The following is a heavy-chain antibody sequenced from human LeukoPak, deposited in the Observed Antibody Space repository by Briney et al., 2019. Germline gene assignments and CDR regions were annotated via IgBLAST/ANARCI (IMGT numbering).Heavy chain of an antibody. Sequence: GGSLRLSCAASGFTISSYGMHWVRQAPGKGLEWVAFIRYDGSNKYYADSVKGRFTISRDNSKNTLYLQMNSLRAEDTAVYYCAKVGGDNWSLDYWGQGTLVTVSS. CDR3: AKVGGDNWSLDY. CDR1: GFTISSYG. J-gene: IGHJ4*02. V-gene: IGHV3-30*02. D-gene: IGHD1-20*01. CDR2: IRYDGSNK.